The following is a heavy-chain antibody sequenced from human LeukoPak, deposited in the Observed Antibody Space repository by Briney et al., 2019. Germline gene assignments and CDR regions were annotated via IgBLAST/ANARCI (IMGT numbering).Heavy chain of an antibody. Sequence: ASVKVSCQASGYTFSEFEIHWVRQATGQGLEWMGWMNPDSGNTDYAEKFQGRLTMTRTTSTTTAYMELSSLGSEDTAVYYCARGRIAARRNYYYYMDVWGKGTTVTVSS. CDR3: ARGRIAARRNYYYYMDV. CDR1: GYTFSEFE. CDR2: MNPDSGNT. D-gene: IGHD6-6*01. V-gene: IGHV1-8*01. J-gene: IGHJ6*03.